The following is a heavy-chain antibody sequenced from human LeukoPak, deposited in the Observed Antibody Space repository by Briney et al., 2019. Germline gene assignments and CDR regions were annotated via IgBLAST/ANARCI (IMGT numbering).Heavy chain of an antibody. V-gene: IGHV4-39*07. CDR2: IYYSGST. D-gene: IGHD3-16*01. CDR3: ARVSYVSFWFDP. J-gene: IGHJ5*02. Sequence: SETLSLTCTVSGGSISSSSYYWGWIRQPPGKGLEWIGSIYYSGSTYYNPSLKSRVTVSVDTSKNQFSLKLSSVTAADTAVYYCARVSYVSFWFDPWGQGTLVTVSS. CDR1: GGSISSSSYY.